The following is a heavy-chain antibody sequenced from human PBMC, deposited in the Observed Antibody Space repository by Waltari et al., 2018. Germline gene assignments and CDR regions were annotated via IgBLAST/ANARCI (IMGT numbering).Heavy chain of an antibody. CDR1: GASISSYY. Sequence: QVQLQESGPGLVKPSETLSLPCMVSGASISSYYWSWIRQPPGKGLEWIGYINYSGSTNYNPSLKSRVTISVDTSKTHFSLKLSSVTAADTAVYYCARENVILSSFYNYFDYWGQGILVTVSS. J-gene: IGHJ4*02. CDR3: ARENVILSSFYNYFDY. D-gene: IGHD6-13*01. V-gene: IGHV4-59*01. CDR2: INYSGST.